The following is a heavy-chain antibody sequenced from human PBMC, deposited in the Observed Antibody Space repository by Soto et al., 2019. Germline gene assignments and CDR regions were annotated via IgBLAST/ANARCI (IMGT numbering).Heavy chain of an antibody. D-gene: IGHD3-3*01. CDR1: GYTFTGYY. CDR2: INPNSGGT. CDR3: ARAGYDFWSGYYVYFDY. Sequence: ASVKVSCKASGYTFTGYYMHWVRQAPGQGLEWMGWINPNSGGTNYAQKLQGRVTMTTDTSTSTAYMELRSLRSDDTAVYYCARAGYDFWSGYYVYFDYWGQGTLVTVSS. J-gene: IGHJ4*02. V-gene: IGHV1-2*02.